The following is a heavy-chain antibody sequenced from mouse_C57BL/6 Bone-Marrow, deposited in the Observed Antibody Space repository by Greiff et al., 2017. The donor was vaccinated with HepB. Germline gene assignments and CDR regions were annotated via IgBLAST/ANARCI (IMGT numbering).Heavy chain of an antibody. J-gene: IGHJ4*01. D-gene: IGHD1-1*01. CDR3: ASPTLYYYGSSYKGYYAMDY. V-gene: IGHV5-17*01. CDR2: ISSGSSTI. CDR1: GFTFSDYG. Sequence: EVMLVESGGGLVKPGGSLKLSCAASGFTFSDYGMHWVRQAPEKGLEWVAYISSGSSTIYYADTVKGRFTISRDNAKNTLFLQMTSLRSEDTAMYYCASPTLYYYGSSYKGYYAMDYWGQGTSVTVSS.